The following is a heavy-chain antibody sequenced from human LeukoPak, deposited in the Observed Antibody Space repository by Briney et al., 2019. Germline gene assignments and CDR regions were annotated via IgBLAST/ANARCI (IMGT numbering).Heavy chain of an antibody. CDR2: VYYSGST. D-gene: IGHD2-8*01. CDR3: ARNVSAGYFDY. Sequence: PSETLSLTCSVSGGSFTGTTYYWAWIRQPPGKRLEWIGGVYYSGSTSYSPSLKSRVTISVDTSKKQFSLRLSSVSAADTAVYYCARNVSAGYFDYWGQGTLVTVSS. V-gene: IGHV4-39*01. CDR1: GGSFTGTTYY. J-gene: IGHJ4*02.